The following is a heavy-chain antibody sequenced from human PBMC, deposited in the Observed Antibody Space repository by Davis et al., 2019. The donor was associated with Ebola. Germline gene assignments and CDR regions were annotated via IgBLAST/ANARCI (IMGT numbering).Heavy chain of an antibody. V-gene: IGHV3-53*05. CDR3: ARLPRGAASHFDY. J-gene: IGHJ4*02. D-gene: IGHD2-15*01. Sequence: GESLKISCAVSGFSVSRTYMSWVRQAPGKGLEWVSTIYNDGATNYAASVKDRLTISRDNSKNTLYLQLNSLGPEDTAVCYCARLPRGAASHFDYWGQGTLVTVSS. CDR1: GFSVSRTY. CDR2: IYNDGAT.